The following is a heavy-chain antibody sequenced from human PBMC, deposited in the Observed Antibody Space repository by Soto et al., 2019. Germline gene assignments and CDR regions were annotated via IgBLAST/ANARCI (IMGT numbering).Heavy chain of an antibody. CDR3: ARGSDTAMFSLDY. CDR2: IYYSGIT. CDR1: GGSISSDGYY. V-gene: IGHV4-31*03. D-gene: IGHD5-18*01. Sequence: SEILSLTCTVSGGSISSDGYYWSWIRQHQGKGLVWIGYIYYSGITYYGPSLKSRVTISVDKSKNPLSLKLSSVTAADTAVYYCARGSDTAMFSLDYWGQGTLVTVSS. J-gene: IGHJ4*02.